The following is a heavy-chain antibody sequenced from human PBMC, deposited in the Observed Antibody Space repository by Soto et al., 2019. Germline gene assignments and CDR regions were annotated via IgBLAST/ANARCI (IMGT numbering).Heavy chain of an antibody. CDR3: ARVNVKRNYGYGSGSYPKARYYMDV. CDR2: MNPNSGNT. V-gene: IGHV1-8*01. Sequence: ASVKVSCKASGYTFTSYDINWVRQATGQGLERKGWMNPNSGNTGYAQKFQGRVTMTRNTSISTAYMELSSLRSEDTAVYYCARVNVKRNYGYGSGSYPKARYYMDVWGKGTTVTVSS. J-gene: IGHJ6*03. D-gene: IGHD3-10*01. CDR1: GYTFTSYD.